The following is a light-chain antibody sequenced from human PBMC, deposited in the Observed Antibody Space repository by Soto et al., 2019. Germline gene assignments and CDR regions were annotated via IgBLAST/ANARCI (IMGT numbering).Light chain of an antibody. CDR2: DVS. CDR1: SSDVGGYNY. J-gene: IGLJ1*01. V-gene: IGLV2-14*01. CDR3: SSYTSSNTLYV. Sequence: QSALTQPASVSGSPGQSITISCTGTSSDVGGYNYVSWYQQHPGKAPKLMIYDVSIRPSGVSNRFSGSKSGNTASLTISGLQAEDEADYYCSSYTSSNTLYVFGTGTKVTVL.